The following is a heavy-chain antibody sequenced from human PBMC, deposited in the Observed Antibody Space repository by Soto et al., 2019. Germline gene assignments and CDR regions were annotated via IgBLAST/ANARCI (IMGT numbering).Heavy chain of an antibody. CDR1: GFTFGSYA. J-gene: IGHJ6*01. V-gene: IGHV3-30-3*01. Sequence: QVQLVESGGGVVQPGRSLRLSCAASGFTFGSYAMHWVRQAPGKGLEWVSVTSYVGSDKYYADSVRGRFTISRDNSKNTLYLQMNSLRPEETAVYYCARPRASTDYFFYYGMDVWGQGTAVTVSS. CDR3: ARPRASTDYFFYYGMDV. CDR2: TSYVGSDK.